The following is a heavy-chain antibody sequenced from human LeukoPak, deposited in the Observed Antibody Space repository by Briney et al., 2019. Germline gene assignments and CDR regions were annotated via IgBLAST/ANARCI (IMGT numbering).Heavy chain of an antibody. J-gene: IGHJ4*02. V-gene: IGHV3-48*01. Sequence: GGSLRLSCAASGFTFSSYSMNWVRQAPGKGLEWVSYISSSRSTIYYADSVKGRFTISRDNAKNSLYLQMNSLRAEDTAVYYCARDLSLTPLDYWGQGTLVTVSS. D-gene: IGHD3-16*01. CDR2: ISSSRSTI. CDR1: GFTFSSYS. CDR3: ARDLSLTPLDY.